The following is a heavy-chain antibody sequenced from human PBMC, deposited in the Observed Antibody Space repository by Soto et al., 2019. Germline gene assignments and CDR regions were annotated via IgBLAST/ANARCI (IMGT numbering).Heavy chain of an antibody. CDR2: IYYSGST. CDR1: GGSISSGGYY. D-gene: IGHD2-2*01. Sequence: QVQLQESGPGLVKPSQTLSLTCTVSGGSISSGGYYWSWIRQHPGKGLEWIGYIYYSGSTYYNPSLKGRVTISVDTSKNQFSLKLSSVTAADTAVYYCARVVIVPAASDAFDIWGQGTMVTVSS. V-gene: IGHV4-31*03. CDR3: ARVVIVPAASDAFDI. J-gene: IGHJ3*02.